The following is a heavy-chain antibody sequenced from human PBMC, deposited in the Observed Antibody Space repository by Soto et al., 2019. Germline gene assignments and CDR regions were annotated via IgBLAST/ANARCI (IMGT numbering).Heavy chain of an antibody. CDR2: IYYSGST. CDR3: ARDPGRVAEWELRSDYYGMDV. D-gene: IGHD1-26*01. J-gene: IGHJ6*02. CDR1: GGSISSGGYY. V-gene: IGHV4-31*03. Sequence: SETLSLTCTVSGGSISSGGYYWSWIRQHPGKGLEWIGYIYYSGSTYYNPSLKSRVTISVGTSKNQFSLKLSSVTAADTAVYYCARDPGRVAEWELRSDYYGMDVWGQGTTVTVSS.